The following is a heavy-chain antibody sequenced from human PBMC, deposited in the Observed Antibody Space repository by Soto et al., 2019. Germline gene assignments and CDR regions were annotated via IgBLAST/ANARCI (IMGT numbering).Heavy chain of an antibody. J-gene: IGHJ6*02. CDR2: ISPNSGGT. CDR3: ARDQTGYSCGWSSVAMDV. CDR1: GYTFTGYY. D-gene: IGHD6-19*01. V-gene: IGHV1-2*02. Sequence: QVQLVQSGAEMKKPGASVKVSCTASGYTFTGYYIHWVRQAPGQGLEWMGWISPNSGGTKFAQKFQGRVTMTRDTSISTVYMEYSRLRSDDTAIYYCARDQTGYSCGWSSVAMDVWGQGTTVTVS.